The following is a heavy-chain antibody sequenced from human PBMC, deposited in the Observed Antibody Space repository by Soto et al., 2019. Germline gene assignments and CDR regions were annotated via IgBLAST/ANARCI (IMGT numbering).Heavy chain of an antibody. CDR1: GGSISSYY. CDR2: IYYSGST. V-gene: IGHV4-59*01. Sequence: XGTLSLTCTVSGGSISSYYWSWIRQPPGKGLEWIGYIYYSGSTNYNPSLKSRVTISVDTSKNQFSLKLSSVTAADTAVYYCAREDDFWSGYNVWGQGTLVTVSS. D-gene: IGHD3-3*01. CDR3: AREDDFWSGYNV. J-gene: IGHJ4*02.